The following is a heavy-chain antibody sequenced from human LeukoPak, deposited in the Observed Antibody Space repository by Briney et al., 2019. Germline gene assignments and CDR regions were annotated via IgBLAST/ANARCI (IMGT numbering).Heavy chain of an antibody. D-gene: IGHD3-22*01. CDR2: INYSGNT. Sequence: SETLSLTCTVSGGSISSLYWSWIRQTPGKGLEWIGYINYSGNTNYNPSLQSRVTISVDTSKNQFSLKLSSVTATDTAMYYCARLNDSSGYYPYYFDYWGQGNLVTVSS. CDR1: GGSISSLY. CDR3: ARLNDSSGYYPYYFDY. J-gene: IGHJ4*02. V-gene: IGHV4-59*08.